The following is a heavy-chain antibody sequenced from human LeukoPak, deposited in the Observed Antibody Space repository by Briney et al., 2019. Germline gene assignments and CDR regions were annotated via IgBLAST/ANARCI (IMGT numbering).Heavy chain of an antibody. CDR2: IYYSGST. CDR1: GGSISSYY. D-gene: IGHD6-25*01. J-gene: IGHJ6*02. V-gene: IGHV4-59*01. CDR3: ARDNYSSGRNYGMDV. Sequence: SETLSPTCTVSGGSISSYYWSWIRQPPGKGLEWIGYIYYSGSTNYNPSLKSRVTISVDTSKNQFSLKLSSVTAADTAVYYCARDNYSSGRNYGMDVWGQGTTVTVSS.